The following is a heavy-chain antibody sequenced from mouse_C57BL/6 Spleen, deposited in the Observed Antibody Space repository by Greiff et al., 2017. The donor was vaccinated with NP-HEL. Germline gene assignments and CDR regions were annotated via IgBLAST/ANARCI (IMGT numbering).Heavy chain of an antibody. CDR2: IYPGDGDT. V-gene: IGHV1-80*01. CDR1: GYAFSSYW. CDR3: ARQGSNYYYAMDY. J-gene: IGHJ4*01. D-gene: IGHD2-5*01. Sequence: VQLQQSGAELVKPGASVKISCKASGYAFSSYWMNWVKQRPGKGLEWIGQIYPGDGDTNYNGKFKGKATLTADKSSSTAYMQLSSLTSEDSAVYFCARQGSNYYYAMDYWGQGTSVTVSS.